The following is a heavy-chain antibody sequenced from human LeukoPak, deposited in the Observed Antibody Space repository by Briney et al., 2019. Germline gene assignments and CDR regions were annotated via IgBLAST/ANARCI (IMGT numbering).Heavy chain of an antibody. J-gene: IGHJ4*02. D-gene: IGHD1-20*01. CDR2: TSYNERSK. V-gene: IGHV3-30*01. CDR1: GFTFSSCA. CDR3: TRDNYYFDY. Sequence: GGSLRLSCAASGFTFSSCAMHWVRQAPGKGLEWVAVTSYNERSKNYADSVKGRFTISRDNSKNTLYLQMNSLRAEDTAVYYCTRDNYYFDYWGQGTLVTVFS.